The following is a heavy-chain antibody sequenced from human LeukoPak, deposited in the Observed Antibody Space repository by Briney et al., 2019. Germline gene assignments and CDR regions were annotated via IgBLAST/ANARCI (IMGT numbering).Heavy chain of an antibody. CDR1: GFTFSTYG. V-gene: IGHV3-30*18. CDR3: AKDRVDTAMVLDY. J-gene: IGHJ4*02. CDR2: ISYDGSIK. D-gene: IGHD5-18*01. Sequence: GGSLRLSCTASGFTFSTYGIHWVRQAPGKGLEWVAGISYDGSIKYYADSVKGRFTISRDNSKNTLYLQMNSLRAEDTAVYYCAKDRVDTAMVLDYWGQGTLVTVSS.